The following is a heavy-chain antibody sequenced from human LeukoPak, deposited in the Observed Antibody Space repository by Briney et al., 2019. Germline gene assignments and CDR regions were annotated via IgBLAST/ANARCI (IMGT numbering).Heavy chain of an antibody. J-gene: IGHJ3*01. D-gene: IGHD2-2*01. Sequence: SVKVSCKASGGTFSSYAISWVRQAPGQGLEWMGGIIPIFGTANYAQKFQGRVTITADESTSTAYMELSSLRSEDTAVYYCARDEDAMTDAFDVWGQGTMVTVSS. CDR3: ARDEDAMTDAFDV. CDR1: GGTFSSYA. CDR2: IIPIFGTA. V-gene: IGHV1-69*13.